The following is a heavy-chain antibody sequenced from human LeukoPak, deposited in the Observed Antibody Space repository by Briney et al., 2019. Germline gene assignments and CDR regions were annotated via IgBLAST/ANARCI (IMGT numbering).Heavy chain of an antibody. CDR1: GFTFSSYA. CDR2: ISGSGGGT. D-gene: IGHD3-10*01. V-gene: IGHV3-23*01. Sequence: GGSLRLSCAASGFTFSSYAMSWLRQAPGKGLEWVSTISGSGGGTYYADSVKGRFTISRDNSKNTLYLQMNSLRAEDTAVYDCAKESDYYGSGRRKNWFDPWGQGTLVTVSS. CDR3: AKESDYYGSGRRKNWFDP. J-gene: IGHJ5*02.